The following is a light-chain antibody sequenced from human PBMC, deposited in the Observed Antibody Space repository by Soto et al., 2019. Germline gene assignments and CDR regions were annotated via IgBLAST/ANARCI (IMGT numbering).Light chain of an antibody. CDR2: EVS. J-gene: IGLJ1*01. Sequence: QSALTQPASVSGSPGQSITISCTGTSSDVGGYNYVSWYQQHTDKAPKLMIYEVSNRPSGVSNRFSGSKSGNTASLTISGLQAEDDADYYCISYTSSSTLEVFGPGTKLTVL. CDR1: SSDVGGYNY. CDR3: ISYTSSSTLEV. V-gene: IGLV2-14*01.